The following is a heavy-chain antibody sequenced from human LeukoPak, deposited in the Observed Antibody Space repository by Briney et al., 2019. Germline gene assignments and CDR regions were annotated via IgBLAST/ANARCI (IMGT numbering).Heavy chain of an antibody. CDR3: ARSYDSSGYSHSPDY. CDR1: GGSFSGYY. V-gene: IGHV4-34*01. D-gene: IGHD3-22*01. Sequence: SETLSLTCAVYGGSFSGYYWSWIRQPPGKRLEWVGEINHSGSTNYNPSLKSRVTISVDTSKNQFSLKLSSVTAADTAVYYCARSYDSSGYSHSPDYWGQGTLVTVSS. J-gene: IGHJ4*02. CDR2: INHSGST.